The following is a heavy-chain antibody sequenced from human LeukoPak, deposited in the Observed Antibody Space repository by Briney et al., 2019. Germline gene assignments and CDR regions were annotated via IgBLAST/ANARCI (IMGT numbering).Heavy chain of an antibody. CDR1: GFTFIDYD. CDR3: ARGGIQVSGIDEFDY. Sequence: GGSLRLSCAASGFTFIDYDMHWVRQGIGKGLEWVSAIGIRGDTHYSGSVKGRFTISRENAESSLYLQMNSLRAEDTAVYYCARGGIQVSGIDEFDYWGQGTLVTVPS. V-gene: IGHV3-13*01. CDR2: IGIRGDT. J-gene: IGHJ4*02. D-gene: IGHD6-19*01.